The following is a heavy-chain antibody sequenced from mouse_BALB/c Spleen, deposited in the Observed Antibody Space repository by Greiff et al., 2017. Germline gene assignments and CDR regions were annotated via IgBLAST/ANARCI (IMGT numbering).Heavy chain of an antibody. J-gene: IGHJ4*01. CDR1: GYAFTNYL. D-gene: IGHD2-14*01. Sequence: VQLQQSGAELVRPGTSVKVSCKASGYAFTNYLIEWVKQRPGQGLEWIGVINPGSGGTNYNEKFKGKATLTADKSSSTAYMQLSSLTSDDSAVYFCARSEAYYRFPYAMDYWGQGTSVTVSS. CDR3: ARSEAYYRFPYAMDY. CDR2: INPGSGGT. V-gene: IGHV1-54*01.